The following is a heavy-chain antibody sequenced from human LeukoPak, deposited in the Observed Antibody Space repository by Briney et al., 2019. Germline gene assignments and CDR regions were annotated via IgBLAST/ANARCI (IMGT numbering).Heavy chain of an antibody. Sequence: ASVKVSCKASGYTFTSYYMHWVRQAPGQGLEWMGIINPSGGSTSYAQKFQGRVTMTRDTSTSTVYMELSSLRSDDTAVYYCATLGAYDFWSGYYFDYWGQGTLVTVSS. V-gene: IGHV1-46*01. CDR2: INPSGGST. J-gene: IGHJ4*02. CDR1: GYTFTSYY. CDR3: ATLGAYDFWSGYYFDY. D-gene: IGHD3-3*01.